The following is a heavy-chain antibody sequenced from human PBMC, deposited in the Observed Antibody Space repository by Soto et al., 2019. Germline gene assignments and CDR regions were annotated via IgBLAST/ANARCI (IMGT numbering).Heavy chain of an antibody. Sequence: GGSLRLSCAASGFTFSSHAMSWVRQAPGKGLEWVSAISGSGGSTYYADSVKGRFTISRDNSKNTLYLQMNSLRAEDTAVYYCAKRTLNYYYYYMDVWGKGTTVTVSS. CDR3: AKRTLNYYYYYMDV. V-gene: IGHV3-23*01. CDR2: ISGSGGST. D-gene: IGHD2-8*01. J-gene: IGHJ6*03. CDR1: GFTFSSHA.